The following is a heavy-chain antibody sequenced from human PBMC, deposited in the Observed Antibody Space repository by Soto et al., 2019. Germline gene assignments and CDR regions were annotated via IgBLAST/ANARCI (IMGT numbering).Heavy chain of an antibody. CDR3: SRDPRLADY. D-gene: IGHD6-25*01. J-gene: IGHJ4*02. Sequence: GGSLRLSCSASGFTFSDHYMTWIRQAPGKGPEWISYIRGGGDIISYADSVKGRFIISRDNDEKSVYLQMNSLKVEATAVYYCSRDPRLADYWGQGTLVTVSS. CDR1: GFTFSDHY. CDR2: IRGGGDII. V-gene: IGHV3-11*01.